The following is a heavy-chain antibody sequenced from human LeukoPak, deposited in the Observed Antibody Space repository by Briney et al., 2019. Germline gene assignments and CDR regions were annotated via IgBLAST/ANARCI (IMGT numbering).Heavy chain of an antibody. CDR1: GYTFTGYY. CDR3: AREEWELTGFDY. Sequence: SVKVSCKASGYTFTGYYMHWVRQAPGQGLEWMGRINPNSGGTNYAQKFQGRVTMTRDTSISTAYMELSRLRSDDTAVYYCAREEWELTGFDYWGQGTLVTVSS. CDR2: INPNSGGT. D-gene: IGHD1-26*01. J-gene: IGHJ4*02. V-gene: IGHV1-2*06.